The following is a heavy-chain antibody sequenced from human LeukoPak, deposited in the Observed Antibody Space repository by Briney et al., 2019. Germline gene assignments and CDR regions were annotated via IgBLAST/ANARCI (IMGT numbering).Heavy chain of an antibody. D-gene: IGHD6-19*01. CDR1: GFTFGDYT. CDR3: TREIAVAGTLGY. J-gene: IGHJ4*02. CDR2: IRSKAYGGTT. Sequence: GGSLRLSCTASGFTFGDYTMNWVRQAPGKGLEWVGFIRSKAYGGTTEYAASVKGRFTISRDDSKGIAYLQMNSLKTEDTAVYYCTREIAVAGTLGYWGQGTLVTVSS. V-gene: IGHV3-49*04.